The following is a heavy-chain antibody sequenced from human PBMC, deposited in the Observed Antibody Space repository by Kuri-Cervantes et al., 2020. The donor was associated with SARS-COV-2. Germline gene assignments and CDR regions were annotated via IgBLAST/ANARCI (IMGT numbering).Heavy chain of an antibody. CDR3: AKDQRGNPDYFDY. V-gene: IGHV3-23*01. J-gene: IGHJ4*02. D-gene: IGHD1-14*01. Sequence: GGSLRLSCAASGFTFSSYAMSWVRQAPGKGLEWVSVISGSGGSTYYADSVKGRFTISRDNSKNTLYLQMNSLRAEDTAVYYCAKDQRGNPDYFDYWGQGTLVTVSS. CDR1: GFTFSSYA. CDR2: ISGSGGST.